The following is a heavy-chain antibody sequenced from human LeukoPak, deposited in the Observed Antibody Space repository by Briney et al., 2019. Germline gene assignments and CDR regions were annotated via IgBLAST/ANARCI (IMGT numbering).Heavy chain of an antibody. CDR2: ISAYNGNT. Sequence: ASVKVSCKASGGTFSKYTISWVRQAPGQGLEWMGWISAYNGNTNYAQKLQGRVTMTTDTSTSTAYMELRSLRSDDTAVYYCARPHLGYCSGGSCYGAWFDPWGQGTLVTVSS. CDR1: GGTFSKYT. CDR3: ARPHLGYCSGGSCYGAWFDP. V-gene: IGHV1-18*01. D-gene: IGHD2-15*01. J-gene: IGHJ5*02.